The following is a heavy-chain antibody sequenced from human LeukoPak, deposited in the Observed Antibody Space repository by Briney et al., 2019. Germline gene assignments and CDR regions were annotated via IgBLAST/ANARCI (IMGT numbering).Heavy chain of an antibody. CDR1: GGSISSYY. CDR2: IYYSGST. CDR3: ARGSGFEKSLFDY. J-gene: IGHJ4*02. D-gene: IGHD1-26*01. V-gene: IGHV4-59*01. Sequence: SETLSLTCTVSGGSISSYYWSWIRQPPGKGLEWIGYIYYSGSTNYNPSLKSRVTISVDTSKNQFSLKLSSVTAADTAGYYCARGSGFEKSLFDYWGQGTLVTVSS.